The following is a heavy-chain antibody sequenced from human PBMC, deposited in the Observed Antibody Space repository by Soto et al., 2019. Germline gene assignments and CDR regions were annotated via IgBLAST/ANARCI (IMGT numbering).Heavy chain of an antibody. CDR2: IYYSGSN. D-gene: IGHD3-10*01. CDR1: DGSISSRGYY. Sequence: PSDTLSLTSTVSDGSISSRGYYWSWIRQHPGKGLVWIGNIYYSGSNYYNPSLKSRVTISVDTSKNQFSLKLSSVTAADTAVYYCARDAPSITMVRGVIRYFDYWGQGTLVTVS. J-gene: IGHJ4*02. CDR3: ARDAPSITMVRGVIRYFDY. V-gene: IGHV4-31*03.